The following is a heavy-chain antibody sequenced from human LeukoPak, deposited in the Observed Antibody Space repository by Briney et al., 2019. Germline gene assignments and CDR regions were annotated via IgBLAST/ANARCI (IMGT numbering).Heavy chain of an antibody. CDR2: INHSGSS. CDR3: ARGEDGDYYFQH. Sequence: KPSETLSLTCAVYGGSFSGYYWSWIRQPPGKGLEWIGEINHSGSSNYNPSLKSRVTISVDTSKNQFSLKLSSVTAADTAVYYCARGEDGDYYFQHWGQGTLVTVPS. CDR1: GGSFSGYY. V-gene: IGHV4-34*01. J-gene: IGHJ1*01. D-gene: IGHD4-17*01.